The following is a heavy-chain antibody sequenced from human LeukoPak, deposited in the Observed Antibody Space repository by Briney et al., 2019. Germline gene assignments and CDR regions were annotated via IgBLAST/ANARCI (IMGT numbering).Heavy chain of an antibody. V-gene: IGHV3-21*01. D-gene: IGHD6-13*01. CDR1: GFTFSSYS. CDR2: ISSSSSYI. Sequence: PGGSLRLSCAASGFTFSSYSMNWVRQAPGKGLEWVSSISSSSSYIYYADSVKGRFTISRDNAKNTLYLQMNSLRAEDTAVYYCARDGAGTFDYWGQGTLVTVSS. J-gene: IGHJ4*02. CDR3: ARDGAGTFDY.